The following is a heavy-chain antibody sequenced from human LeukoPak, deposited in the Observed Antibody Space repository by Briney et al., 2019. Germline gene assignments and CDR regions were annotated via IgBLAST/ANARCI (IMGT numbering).Heavy chain of an antibody. Sequence: ASVKVSCKASGYTFTSYGISWVRQAPGQGLEWMGWISAYNGNTNYAQKLQGRVTMTTDTSTSTAYMELRSLRSDDTAVYYCARGGDYYDSSGYFDYWGQGTLVTVSS. J-gene: IGHJ4*02. CDR1: GYTFTSYG. CDR3: ARGGDYYDSSGYFDY. CDR2: ISAYNGNT. V-gene: IGHV1-18*01. D-gene: IGHD3-22*01.